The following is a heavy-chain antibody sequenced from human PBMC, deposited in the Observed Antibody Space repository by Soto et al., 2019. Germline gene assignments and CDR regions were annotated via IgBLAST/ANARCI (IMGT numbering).Heavy chain of an antibody. D-gene: IGHD4-17*01. CDR2: IIPVFGRP. CDR3: ARDRFLYGDYPIFDI. CDR1: GGTFNTYG. J-gene: IGHJ4*02. Sequence: QVHLVQSGGEVKKPGSSVKVSCTAFGGTFNTYGISWVRQAPRQGLEWMGRIIPVFGRPNYAQRFQGRVTITADESTSTVYMELSSLTSGDTALYDCARDRFLYGDYPIFDIWGQGALVTVS. V-gene: IGHV1-69*01.